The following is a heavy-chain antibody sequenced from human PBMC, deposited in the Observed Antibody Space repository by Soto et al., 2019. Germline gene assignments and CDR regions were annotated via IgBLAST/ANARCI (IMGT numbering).Heavy chain of an antibody. Sequence: GGSLRLSCAASAFTFKNHWMHWVRQVPGKGPVWVSRINGDGSFTSYADAVKGRFTISRDNAKNSLYLQLDSLRAEDTALYYSVRSGDYRSGSYWYFFDYWGQGTQVTVSS. J-gene: IGHJ4*02. CDR1: AFTFKNHW. D-gene: IGHD3-10*01. CDR2: INGDGSFT. V-gene: IGHV3-74*01. CDR3: VRSGDYRSGSYWYFFDY.